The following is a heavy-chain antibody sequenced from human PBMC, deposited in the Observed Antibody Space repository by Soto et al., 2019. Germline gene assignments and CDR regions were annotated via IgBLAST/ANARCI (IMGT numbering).Heavy chain of an antibody. CDR2: ISYDGSNK. CDR3: AKPLVGIAVAGPSYGMDV. D-gene: IGHD6-19*01. CDR1: GFTFSSYG. Sequence: GGSLRLSCAASGFTFSSYGMHWVRQAPGKGLEWVAVISYDGSNKYYADSVKGRFTISRDNSKNTLYLQMNSLRAEDTAVYYCAKPLVGIAVAGPSYGMDVWGQGTTVTVSS. J-gene: IGHJ6*02. V-gene: IGHV3-30*18.